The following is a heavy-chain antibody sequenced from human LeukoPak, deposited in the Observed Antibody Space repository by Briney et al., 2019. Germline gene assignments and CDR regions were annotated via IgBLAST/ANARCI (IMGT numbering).Heavy chain of an antibody. J-gene: IGHJ3*02. D-gene: IGHD5-18*01. CDR3: AIYSYGATDAFDI. CDR1: GYTFTSYD. CDR2: MNPNSGNT. Sequence: ASVKVSCKASGYTFTSYDINWVRQATGQGLEWMGWMNPNSGNTGYTQNFQGRVTMTWDTSISTAYMELSSLRSEDTAVYYCAIYSYGATDAFDIWGQGTIVTVSS. V-gene: IGHV1-8*01.